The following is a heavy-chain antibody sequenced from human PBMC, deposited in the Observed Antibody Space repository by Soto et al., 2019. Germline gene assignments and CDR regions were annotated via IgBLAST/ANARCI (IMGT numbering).Heavy chain of an antibody. J-gene: IGHJ5*02. CDR1: GFTFYTDW. Sequence: EVQLVESGGGLVQPGGSLRLSCAASGFTFYTDWMTWVRQAPGKGLEWVATIDGGGSAQFYVESVKGRFTISRDNSRNSLSLQMNSLRAEDTAVYYCAGEPWWHFGPWGQGTLVTVSS. D-gene: IGHD2-8*02. CDR3: AGEPWWHFGP. V-gene: IGHV3-7*01. CDR2: IDGGGSAQ.